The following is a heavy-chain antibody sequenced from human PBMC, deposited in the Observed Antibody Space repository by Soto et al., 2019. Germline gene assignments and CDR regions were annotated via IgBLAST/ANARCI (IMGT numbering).Heavy chain of an antibody. D-gene: IGHD3-16*01. V-gene: IGHV6-1*01. J-gene: IGHJ5*01. CDR2: TYYRSKWYY. CDR1: GDRVYRNSAG. CDR3: VRGEQYIWGIFDD. Sequence: SHTLPLTCAITGDRVYRNSAGWSWVRQSPSRGLEWLGRTYYRSKWYYEYAVSVRGRITINPDTSKNQSSLQLNSVTPEDTAVYCGVRGEQYIWGIFDDRGQRTLVTVSS.